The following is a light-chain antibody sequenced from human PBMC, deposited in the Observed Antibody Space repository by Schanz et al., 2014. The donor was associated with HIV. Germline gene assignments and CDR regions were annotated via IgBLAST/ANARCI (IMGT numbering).Light chain of an antibody. CDR3: QHYNSFSST. Sequence: DIQMTQSPSTLSAFVGDRVTITCRASQSIGNSLAWYQLKPGRAPKLLIYAASTLVSGVPLKFSGTGSGTEFTLTISSLQPEDFTTYYGQHYNSFSSTFGQGTNLEIK. V-gene: IGKV1-5*03. CDR1: QSIGNS. J-gene: IGKJ2*01. CDR2: AAS.